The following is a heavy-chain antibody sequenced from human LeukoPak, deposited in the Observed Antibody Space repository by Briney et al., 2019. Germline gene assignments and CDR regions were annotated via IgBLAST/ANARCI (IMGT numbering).Heavy chain of an antibody. CDR3: AKGQGLRYFDWLSGAEYFQH. D-gene: IGHD3-9*01. CDR2: ISGSGGST. Sequence: GGSLRLSCAASGFTFSSYAMSWVRQAPGKGLEWVSAISGSGGSTYYADSVKGRFTISRDNSKNTLYLQMNSLRAEDTAVYYCAKGQGLRYFDWLSGAEYFQHWGRGTLVTVSS. CDR1: GFTFSSYA. J-gene: IGHJ1*01. V-gene: IGHV3-23*01.